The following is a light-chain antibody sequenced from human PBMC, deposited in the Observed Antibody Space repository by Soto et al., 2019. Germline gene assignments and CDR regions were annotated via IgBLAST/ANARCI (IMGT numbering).Light chain of an antibody. CDR3: QQRSNWPGT. J-gene: IGKJ1*01. Sequence: EIVLTQSPATLSLSPGERATLSCRASQSVDYYLAWYQQKPGQAPRLLIYDASSRATSIPARISGSGSGTDFTLTITSLEPEDFAVYYCQQRSNWPGTFGQGTKVEIK. V-gene: IGKV3-11*01. CDR2: DAS. CDR1: QSVDYY.